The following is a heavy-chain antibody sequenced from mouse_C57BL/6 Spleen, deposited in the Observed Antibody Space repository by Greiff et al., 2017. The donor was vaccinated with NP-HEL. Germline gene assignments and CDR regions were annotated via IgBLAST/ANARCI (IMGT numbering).Heavy chain of an antibody. J-gene: IGHJ2*01. CDR2: INPNNGGT. D-gene: IGHD1-1*01. CDR1: GYTFTDYN. V-gene: IGHV1-18*01. Sequence: VQLQQSGPELVKPGASVKIPCKASGYTFTDYNMDWVKQSHGKSLEWIGDINPNNGGTIYNQKFKGKATLTVDKSSSTAYMELRSLTSEDTAVYYCARVHYYGSSFHFDYWGQGTTLTVSS. CDR3: ARVHYYGSSFHFDY.